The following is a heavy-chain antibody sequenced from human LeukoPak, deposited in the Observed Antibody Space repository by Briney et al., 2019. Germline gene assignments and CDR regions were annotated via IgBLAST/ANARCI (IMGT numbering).Heavy chain of an antibody. CDR1: GVTFTNYA. D-gene: IGHD3-3*02. J-gene: IGHJ6*04. CDR3: ARRFAAQLAFVDV. Sequence: GGSLRLSCAASGVTFTNYAMHWVRQTPGKGLEYVSAISYNGGSTYYADSVKGTLTISRDKSKNTLYLQMGSLIPEDMGVYYCARRFAAQLAFVDVWGKGTTVTISS. V-gene: IGHV3-64*02. CDR2: ISYNGGST.